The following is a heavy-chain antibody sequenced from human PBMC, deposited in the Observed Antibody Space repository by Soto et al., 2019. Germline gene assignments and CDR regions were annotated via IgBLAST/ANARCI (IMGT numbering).Heavy chain of an antibody. CDR2: IYYSGST. D-gene: IGHD3-22*01. CDR1: GGSISSYY. Sequence: PLEIRSLTYSVSGGSISSYYWSWIRQPPGKGLEWIGYIYYSGSTNYNPSLKSRVTISVDTSKNQFSLKLRSVTAADTAVYYCASLYYYDSSGYYGVPDYWGQGTLVTVS. J-gene: IGHJ4*02. CDR3: ASLYYYDSSGYYGVPDY. V-gene: IGHV4-59*01.